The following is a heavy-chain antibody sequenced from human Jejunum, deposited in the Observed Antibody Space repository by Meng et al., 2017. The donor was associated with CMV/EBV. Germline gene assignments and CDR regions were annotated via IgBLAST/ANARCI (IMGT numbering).Heavy chain of an antibody. CDR2: ISHGGSDK. CDR3: ARARIPSRPIRDYYGMDV. CDR1: FSSYA. J-gene: IGHJ6*02. V-gene: IGHV3-30*04. D-gene: IGHD6-6*01. Sequence: FSSYAMYWVRQDPGKGLEWVAVISHGGSDKYYADSVKGRFTISRDISKNTLYLQMSSLRAEDTAVYFCARARIPSRPIRDYYGMDVWGQGTTVTVSS.